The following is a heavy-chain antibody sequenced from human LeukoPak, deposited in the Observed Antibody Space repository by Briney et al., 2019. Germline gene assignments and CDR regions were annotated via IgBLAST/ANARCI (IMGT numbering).Heavy chain of an antibody. CDR3: ARGMRGGEIDY. D-gene: IGHD3-10*01. V-gene: IGHV4-61*01. Sequence: PSETLSLTCTVSGGSVSSGSYYWSWIRQPPGKGLEWIGYIYYSGSTNYNPSLKSRVTISVDTSKNQFSLKLSSATAADTAVYYCARGMRGGEIDYWGQGTLVTVSS. CDR1: GGSVSSGSYY. CDR2: IYYSGST. J-gene: IGHJ4*02.